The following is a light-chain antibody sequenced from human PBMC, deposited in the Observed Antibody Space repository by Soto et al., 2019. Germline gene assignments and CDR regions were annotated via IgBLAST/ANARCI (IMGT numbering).Light chain of an antibody. CDR3: RSYTTSNTVV. CDR1: NSDVGDYDY. V-gene: IGLV2-14*01. CDR2: EVS. Sequence: QSVLTQPASVSGSPGQSITISCTGTNSDVGDYDYVSWYQQHPGKAPKLIIYEVSKRPSGVSNRFSGSKSANTASLTVSGLQPEDEADYYCRSYTTSNTVVFGTGTTVTVL. J-gene: IGLJ1*01.